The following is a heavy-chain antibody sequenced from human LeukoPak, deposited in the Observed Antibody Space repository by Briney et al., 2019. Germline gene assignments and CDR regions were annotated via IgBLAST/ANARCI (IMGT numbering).Heavy chain of an antibody. CDR3: ARVRDTAMVPPYFDY. CDR1: GGSISSSSYY. Sequence: SETLSLTCTVSGGSISSSSYYWGWIRQPPGTGLEWIGSIYYSGSTYYNPSLKSRVTISVDTSKNQFSLKLSSVTAADTAVYYCARVRDTAMVPPYFDYWGQGTLVTVSS. D-gene: IGHD5-18*01. J-gene: IGHJ4*02. V-gene: IGHV4-39*07. CDR2: IYYSGST.